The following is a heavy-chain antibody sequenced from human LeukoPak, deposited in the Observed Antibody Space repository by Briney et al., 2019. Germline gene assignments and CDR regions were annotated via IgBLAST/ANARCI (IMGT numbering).Heavy chain of an antibody. V-gene: IGHV3-30*03. CDR3: ASSGKNGDYNDY. CDR2: MSYDGSNK. CDR1: GFTFSSYG. Sequence: GRSLRLSCAASGFTFSSYGMHWVRQAPGKGLEWVAVMSYDGSNKYYADSVKGRFTISIDNSKNTLYLQMNSLRAEDTAVYYCASSGKNGDYNDYWGQGTLVTVSS. J-gene: IGHJ4*02. D-gene: IGHD4-17*01.